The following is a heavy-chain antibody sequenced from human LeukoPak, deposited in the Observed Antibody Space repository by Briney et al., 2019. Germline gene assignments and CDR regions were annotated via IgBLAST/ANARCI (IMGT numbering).Heavy chain of an antibody. D-gene: IGHD2-21*01. Sequence: SETLSLTCAVYGGSFSGYYWNWIRQPPGKGLEWIGEINHSGSTNYDPSLKSRVTISVDTSKNQFSLKLSSVTAADTAVYYCARGRICDYWGQGTLVTVSS. V-gene: IGHV4-34*01. CDR3: ARGRICDY. CDR2: INHSGST. CDR1: GGSFSGYY. J-gene: IGHJ4*02.